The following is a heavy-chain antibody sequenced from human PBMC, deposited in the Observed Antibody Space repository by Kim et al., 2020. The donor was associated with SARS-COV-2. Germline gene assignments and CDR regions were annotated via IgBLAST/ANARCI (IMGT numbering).Heavy chain of an antibody. D-gene: IGHD2-21*02. CDR2: ITGSGGTT. CDR3: ANPRRGVTDF. CDR1: GFTFSTYG. V-gene: IGHV3-23*01. Sequence: GGSLRLSCAASGFTFSTYGMSWVRQAAGKGLEWVSGITGSGGTTSYADSVKGRFTISRDNSKNTLYLQMNSLRAEDTAVYYCANPRRGVTDFWGQGALVTVSS. J-gene: IGHJ4*02.